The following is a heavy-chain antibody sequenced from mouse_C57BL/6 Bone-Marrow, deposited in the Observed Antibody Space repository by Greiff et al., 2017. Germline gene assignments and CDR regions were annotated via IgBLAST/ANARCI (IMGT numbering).Heavy chain of an antibody. CDR2: IHPNSGST. V-gene: IGHV1-64*01. D-gene: IGHD1-1*01. J-gene: IGHJ2*01. Sequence: QVQLQQPGAELVKPGASVKLSCKASGYTFTSYWMHWVKQRPGQGLEWIGMIHPNSGSTNYNEKFKSKATLTVAKSSSTAYMQLSSLTSEDSAVYYCARGTRITTVLDYWGQGTTLTVSS. CDR3: ARGTRITTVLDY. CDR1: GYTFTSYW.